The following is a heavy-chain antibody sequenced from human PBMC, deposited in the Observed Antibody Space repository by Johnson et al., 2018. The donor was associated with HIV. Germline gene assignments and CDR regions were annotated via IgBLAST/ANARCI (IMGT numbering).Heavy chain of an antibody. Sequence: VQLVESGGGLVKPGGSLRLSCAASGFTFDDYAMHWVRQAPGKGLEWVSGISWTSGSIGYADSVKGRFTISRDNAKNSLYLQMNSLRAEDTAVYYCAKKMGVVVVPAAMHAFDIWGQGTMVTVSS. CDR3: AKKMGVVVVPAAMHAFDI. V-gene: IGHV3-9*01. D-gene: IGHD2-2*01. CDR1: GFTFDDYA. CDR2: ISWTSGSI. J-gene: IGHJ3*02.